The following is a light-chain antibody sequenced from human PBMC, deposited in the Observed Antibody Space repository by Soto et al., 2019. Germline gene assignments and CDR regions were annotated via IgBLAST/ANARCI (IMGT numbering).Light chain of an antibody. CDR2: EGT. Sequence: PGSRCRTRGQSVTSCCTRTSSDVGGDNYVCWYQQHPGKAPILMIHEGTKPPSGVPDRFSGSKSGNSASLTLSRLQAEDEADYVGSSFAGTIFCVCGGETQVTV. J-gene: IGLJ1*01. V-gene: IGLV2-8*01. CDR3: SSFAGTIFCV. CDR1: SSDVGGDNY.